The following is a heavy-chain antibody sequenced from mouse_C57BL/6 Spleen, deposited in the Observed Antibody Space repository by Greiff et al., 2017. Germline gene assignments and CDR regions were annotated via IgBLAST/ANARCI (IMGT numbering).Heavy chain of an antibody. V-gene: IGHV2-5*01. CDR1: GFSLTSYG. CDR2: IWRGGST. Sequence: QVQLKESGPGLVQPSQSLSITCTVSGFSLTSYGVHWVRQSPGKGLEWLGVIWRGGSTDYNAAFMSRLSITKDNSKSQVFFKMNSLQADDTAIYYCAKTQYDVYWYFDVWGTGTTVTVSS. J-gene: IGHJ1*03. D-gene: IGHD2-14*01. CDR3: AKTQYDVYWYFDV.